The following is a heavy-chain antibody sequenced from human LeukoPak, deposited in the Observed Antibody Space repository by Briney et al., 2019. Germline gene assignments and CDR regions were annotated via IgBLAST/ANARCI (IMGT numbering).Heavy chain of an antibody. J-gene: IGHJ6*03. D-gene: IGHD4-17*01. CDR2: ISWNSGSI. CDR1: GFTFDDYA. CDR3: ARDATTELGTVYMDV. Sequence: GGSLRLSCAASGFTFDDYAMHWVRQAPGKGLEWVSGISWNSGSIGYADSVKGRFTISRDNAKNSLYLQMNSLRVEDTAVYYCARDATTELGTVYMDVWGKGTTVTISS. V-gene: IGHV3-9*01.